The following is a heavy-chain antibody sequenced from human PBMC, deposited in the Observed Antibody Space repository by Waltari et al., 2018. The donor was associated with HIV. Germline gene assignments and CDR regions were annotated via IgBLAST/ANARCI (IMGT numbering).Heavy chain of an antibody. J-gene: IGHJ5*02. CDR1: AGSLSSYS. D-gene: IGHD3-16*02. CDR2: NYYSGRT. Sequence: QVQLQESGPGLVKPSETLSLTCTVSAGSLSSYSWRWLRQPPGTGLAWIGYNYYSGRTNYNPSLKSRVTISVDTSKNQFSLKLSSVTAADTAVYYCACGYDYVWGSYRRGWFDPWGQGTLVTVSS. V-gene: IGHV4-59*01. CDR3: ACGYDYVWGSYRRGWFDP.